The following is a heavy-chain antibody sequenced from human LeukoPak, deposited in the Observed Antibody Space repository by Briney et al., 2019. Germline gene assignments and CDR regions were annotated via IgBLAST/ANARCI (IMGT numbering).Heavy chain of an antibody. J-gene: IGHJ3*02. D-gene: IGHD4-17*01. Sequence: GGSLRLFCAASGFTFSSYWMSWVRQAPGKGLEWVANIKQDGIEKYCVGSVTGRFTISRDNAKNSLYVQMNSLRAEDTAVYYCARDFYGDYALSVFDIWGQGTMVTVSS. CDR2: IKQDGIEK. CDR1: GFTFSSYW. CDR3: ARDFYGDYALSVFDI. V-gene: IGHV3-7*01.